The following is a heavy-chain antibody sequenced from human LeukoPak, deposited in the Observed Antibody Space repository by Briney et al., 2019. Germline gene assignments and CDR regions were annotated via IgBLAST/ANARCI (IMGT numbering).Heavy chain of an antibody. CDR2: ISYDGSNK. D-gene: IGHD2-8*02. CDR1: GFTFSSYA. Sequence: GGSLRLSCAASGFTFSSYAMHWVRQAPGKGLEWVAVISYDGSNKYYADSVKGRFTISRDNAKNSLYLQMNSLRAEDTAVYYCARTSTYWSNFDYWGQGTLVTVSS. V-gene: IGHV3-30-3*01. CDR3: ARTSTYWSNFDY. J-gene: IGHJ4*02.